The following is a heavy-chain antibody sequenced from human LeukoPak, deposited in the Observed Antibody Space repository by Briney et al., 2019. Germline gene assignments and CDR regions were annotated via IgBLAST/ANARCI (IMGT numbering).Heavy chain of an antibody. V-gene: IGHV1-2*02. J-gene: IGHJ4*02. Sequence: ASVKVSCKASGYTFTGYYMHWVRQAPGQGLEWMGWINPNSGGTNYAQKFQGRVTMTRDTSINTAYMDLSRLRSDDTAVYYCARGDYDILTGWPYCGQGTLVTVSS. CDR1: GYTFTGYY. D-gene: IGHD3-9*01. CDR2: INPNSGGT. CDR3: ARGDYDILTGWPY.